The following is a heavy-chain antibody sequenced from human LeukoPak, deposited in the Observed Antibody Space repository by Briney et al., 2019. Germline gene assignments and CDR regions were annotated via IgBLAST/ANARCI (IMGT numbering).Heavy chain of an antibody. CDR2: IYSSGSA. CDR1: GGSIITRSYF. V-gene: IGHV4-39*01. CDR3: QSRYLEWLLEY. Sequence: SETLSLTCTVSGGSIITRSYFWGWIRQPPGKGLEWIGSIYSSGSAYYNPSLKSRVTISVDTSKNQFSLRRSSVTAADTAVYYCQSRYLEWLLEYWGQGTLVTVSS. D-gene: IGHD3-3*01. J-gene: IGHJ4*02.